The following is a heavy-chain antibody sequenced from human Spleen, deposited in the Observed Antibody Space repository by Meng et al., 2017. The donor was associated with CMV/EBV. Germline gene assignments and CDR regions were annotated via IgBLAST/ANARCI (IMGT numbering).Heavy chain of an antibody. CDR3: ARGQGYSGYDYFDY. J-gene: IGHJ4*02. Sequence: LSLTCAASGFTFDDYAIHWVRQAPGKGLEWVSVINWNSATIRYADSVKGRFTISRDNAKNSLYLQLNSLRAEDTAVYYCARGQGYSGYDYFDYWGQGTLVTVSS. V-gene: IGHV3-9*01. CDR1: GFTFDDYA. CDR2: INWNSATI. D-gene: IGHD5-12*01.